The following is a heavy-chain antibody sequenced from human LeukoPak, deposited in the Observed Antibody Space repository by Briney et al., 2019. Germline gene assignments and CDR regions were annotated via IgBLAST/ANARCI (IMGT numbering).Heavy chain of an antibody. CDR3: ARHYPATSPAYYYDSIGYPDY. D-gene: IGHD3-22*01. CDR1: GGSISSSSYD. CDR2: IYYSGST. J-gene: IGHJ4*02. Sequence: SETLSLTSTVSGGSISSSSYDWGWIGQPPGKGLEWIGSIYYSGSTYYNPSLKSRVTISVDTSKNQFSLKLSSVTAADTAVYYCARHYPATSPAYYYDSIGYPDYWGQGTLVTVSS. V-gene: IGHV4-39*01.